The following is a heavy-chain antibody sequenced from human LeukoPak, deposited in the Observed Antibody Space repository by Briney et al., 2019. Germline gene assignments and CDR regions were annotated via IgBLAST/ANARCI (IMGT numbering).Heavy chain of an antibody. V-gene: IGHV4-34*01. CDR1: GGSFSGYY. Sequence: PSETLSLTCAVYGGSFSGYYWSWIRQPPGKGLEWIGEMNHSGSTNYNPSLKSRVTISVDTSKNQFSLKLSSVTAADTAVYYCAKDLYYSSGRHGPFDYWGQGTLVTVSS. CDR2: MNHSGST. D-gene: IGHD3-10*01. CDR3: AKDLYYSSGRHGPFDY. J-gene: IGHJ4*02.